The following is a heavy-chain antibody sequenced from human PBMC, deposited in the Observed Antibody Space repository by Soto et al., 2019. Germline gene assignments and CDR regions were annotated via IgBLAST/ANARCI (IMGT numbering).Heavy chain of an antibody. CDR3: ARKPTGTTFDY. D-gene: IGHD1-7*01. CDR1: GGSFSGYH. CDR2: INHSGST. J-gene: IGHJ4*02. Sequence: SETLSLTCAVYGGSFSGYHWSWIRQPPGKGLEWIGEINHSGSTNYNPSLKSRVTISVDTSKNQFSLKLSSVTAADTAVYYCARKPTGTTFDYWGQGTLVTVSS. V-gene: IGHV4-34*01.